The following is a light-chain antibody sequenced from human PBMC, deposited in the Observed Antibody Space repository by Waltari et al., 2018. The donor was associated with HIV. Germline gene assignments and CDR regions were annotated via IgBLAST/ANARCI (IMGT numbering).Light chain of an antibody. J-gene: IGLJ1*01. V-gene: IGLV1-44*01. CDR2: DNN. CDR3: SSYTSSSTHV. Sequence: QSAMTQPPSASGTPGQRVTISCFGSSSNIGRNSVNWYRQLPGTAPKLLIYDNNQWPSGVPDRFSGSKSGSSASLAISGLQSGDEADYYCSSYTSSSTHVFGTGTKVTVL. CDR1: SSNIGRNS.